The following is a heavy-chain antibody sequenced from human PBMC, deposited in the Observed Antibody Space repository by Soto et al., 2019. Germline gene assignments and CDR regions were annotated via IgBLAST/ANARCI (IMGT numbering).Heavy chain of an antibody. Sequence: PGGSLRLSCAASGFTFSNYAMSWARQAPGKGLEWVSTFTRSGNTYYADSVKGRFTIPRDNSKNTLYLQMDSLRAEDTAVYYCAREFAPGSPNYDYWGLGTLVTVSS. CDR1: GFTFSNYA. D-gene: IGHD3-10*01. CDR2: FTRSGNT. J-gene: IGHJ4*02. CDR3: AREFAPGSPNYDY. V-gene: IGHV3-23*01.